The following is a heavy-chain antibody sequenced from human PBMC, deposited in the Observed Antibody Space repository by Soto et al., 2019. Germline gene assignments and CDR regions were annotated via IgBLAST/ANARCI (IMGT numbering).Heavy chain of an antibody. Sequence: SETLSLTCTVSGGSISSSSYYWGWIRQPPGKGLEWIGSIYYSGSTYYNPSLKSRVTISVDTSKNQSSLKLSSVTAADTAVYYCARGTGGYNSRAFDYWGQGTLVTVSS. V-gene: IGHV4-39*01. D-gene: IGHD5-12*01. CDR3: ARGTGGYNSRAFDY. CDR1: GGSISSSSYY. J-gene: IGHJ4*02. CDR2: IYYSGST.